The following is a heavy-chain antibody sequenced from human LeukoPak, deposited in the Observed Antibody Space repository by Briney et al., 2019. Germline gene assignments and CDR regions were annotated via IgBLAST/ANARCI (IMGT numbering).Heavy chain of an antibody. CDR3: ARTYGSGSYWGYAFDI. Sequence: GGSLRLSCAASGFTFSSYAMSWVRQAPGKGLEWVSGINWNGGSTGYADSVKGRFTISRDNAKNSLYLQMNSLRAEDTALYHCARTYGSGSYWGYAFDIWGQGTMVTVSS. CDR1: GFTFSSYA. V-gene: IGHV3-20*01. J-gene: IGHJ3*02. CDR2: INWNGGST. D-gene: IGHD3-10*01.